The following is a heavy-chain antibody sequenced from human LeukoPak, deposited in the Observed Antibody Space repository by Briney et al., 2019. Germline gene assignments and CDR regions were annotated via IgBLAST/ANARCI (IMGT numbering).Heavy chain of an antibody. V-gene: IGHV1-69*06. CDR1: GYTFTSYG. CDR2: IIPIFGTA. J-gene: IGHJ4*02. CDR3: AMGPYSYGYMSDDY. Sequence: GASVKVSCKASGYTFTSYGISWVRQAPGQGLEWMGGIIPIFGTANYAQKFQGRVTITADKSTSTAYMELSSLRSEDTAVYYCAMGPYSYGYMSDDYWGQGTLVTVSS. D-gene: IGHD5-18*01.